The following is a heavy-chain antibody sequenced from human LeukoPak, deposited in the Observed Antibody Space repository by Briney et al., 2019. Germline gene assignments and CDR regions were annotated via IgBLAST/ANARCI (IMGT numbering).Heavy chain of an antibody. J-gene: IGHJ4*02. D-gene: IGHD3-10*01. CDR1: GFTFSSYA. CDR3: ARDTDYYGSGALDY. V-gene: IGHV3-53*01. CDR2: IYSGGST. Sequence: GGSLRLSCAASGFTFSSYAMSWVRQAPGKGLEWVSVIYSGGSTYYADSVKGRFTISRDNSKNTLYLQMNSLRAEDTAVYYCARDTDYYGSGALDYWGQGTLVTVSS.